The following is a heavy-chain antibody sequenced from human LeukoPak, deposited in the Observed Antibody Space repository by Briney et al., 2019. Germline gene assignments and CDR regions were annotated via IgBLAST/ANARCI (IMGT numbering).Heavy chain of an antibody. J-gene: IGHJ2*01. CDR3: TTDIRSIVVVTATPPDWYFDL. CDR2: IKSKTDGGTT. V-gene: IGHV3-15*01. D-gene: IGHD2-21*02. Sequence: GGSLRLSCAASGFTFSNAWMCWVRQAPGKGLEWVGRIKSKTDGGTTDYAAPVKGRFTISRDDSKNTLYLQMNSLKTEDTAVYYCTTDIRSIVVVTATPPDWYFDLWGRGTLVTVSS. CDR1: GFTFSNAW.